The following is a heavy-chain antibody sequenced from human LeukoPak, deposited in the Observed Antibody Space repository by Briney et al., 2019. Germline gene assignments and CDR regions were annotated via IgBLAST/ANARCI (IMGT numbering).Heavy chain of an antibody. CDR3: ARESSSGWSVTFFDY. Sequence: ASVKVSCKASGYTFTNYAISWVRQAPGQGLEWVGWISAYNGNTNYAQKLQGRITMTTDTSTSTAYMDLSSLRSEDTAVYYCARESSSGWSVTFFDYWGQGTLVTVSS. V-gene: IGHV1-18*01. J-gene: IGHJ4*02. CDR1: GYTFTNYA. CDR2: ISAYNGNT. D-gene: IGHD6-19*01.